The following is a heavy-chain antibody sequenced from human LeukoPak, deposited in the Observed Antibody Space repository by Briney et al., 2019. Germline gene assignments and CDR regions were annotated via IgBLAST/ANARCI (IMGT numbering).Heavy chain of an antibody. CDR1: GFTFSSYA. D-gene: IGHD5-18*01. V-gene: IGHV3-23*01. J-gene: IGHJ4*02. CDR3: ARGKNSYGPYLDY. Sequence: GGSLRLSCAASGFTFSSYAMSWVRQAPGKGLEWVSAISGSGSSTYYADSVKGRFTISRDNSKNTLYVQMNSLRAEDTAVYYCARGKNSYGPYLDYWGQGTLVTVSS. CDR2: ISGSGSST.